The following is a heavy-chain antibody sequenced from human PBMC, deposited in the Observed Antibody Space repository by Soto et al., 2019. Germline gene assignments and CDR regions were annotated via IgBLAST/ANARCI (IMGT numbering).Heavy chain of an antibody. CDR3: ARGEAYYYYYMDV. CDR2: TYSGGST. CDR1: GLPVSNNH. V-gene: IGHV3-66*01. Sequence: GGSLRLSCAASGLPVSNNHMSWVRPAPGKGLEWVSVTYSGGSTYYADSVKGRFTISVDKSKNQFSLKLSSVTAADTAVYYCARGEAYYYYYMDVWGKGTTVTVSS. J-gene: IGHJ6*03.